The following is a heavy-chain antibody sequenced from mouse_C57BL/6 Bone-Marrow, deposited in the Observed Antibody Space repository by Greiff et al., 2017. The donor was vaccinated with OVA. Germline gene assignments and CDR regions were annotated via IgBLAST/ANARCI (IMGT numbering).Heavy chain of an antibody. V-gene: IGHV1-55*01. J-gene: IGHJ4*01. CDR3: ARAITTAAMDY. D-gene: IGHD1-2*01. CDR1: GYTFTSYW. Sequence: QVQLQQPGAELVKPGASVKMSCKASGYTFTSYWITWVKQRPGQGLEWIGDIYPGSGSTNYNEKFKSKATLTVDTSSSTAYMQLSSLASEDSAVYYCARAITTAAMDYWGQGTSVTVSS. CDR2: IYPGSGST.